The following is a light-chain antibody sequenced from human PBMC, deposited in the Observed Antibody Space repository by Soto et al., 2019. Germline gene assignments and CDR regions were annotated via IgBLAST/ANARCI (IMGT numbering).Light chain of an antibody. CDR2: EVS. CDR3: SSYTTSSTLV. CDR1: SSDVGGYNY. V-gene: IGLV2-14*01. J-gene: IGLJ1*01. Sequence: SVLTQPASVSWSPGQPITISCTGTSSDVGGYNYVSWYQQHTGKAPKLMIYEVSNRPAGVSNRFSGSKSGNTASLTISGLQAEDEADYYCSSYTTSSTLVFGTGTKVTVL.